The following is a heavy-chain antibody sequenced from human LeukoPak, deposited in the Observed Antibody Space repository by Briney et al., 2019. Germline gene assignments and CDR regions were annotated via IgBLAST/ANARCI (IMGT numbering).Heavy chain of an antibody. V-gene: IGHV4-4*07. Sequence: SETLSLTCIVSGGXMSSYYCSWIRQPAGKGLEWIGRMYTNGKSDYSPSLKSRVTMSVDMSKNQVSLKLSSVTAADTAVYYCARGSREMATIFDQWGQGTLVIVSS. CDR2: MYTNGKS. J-gene: IGHJ4*02. CDR3: ARGSREMATIFDQ. CDR1: GGXMSSYY. D-gene: IGHD5-24*01.